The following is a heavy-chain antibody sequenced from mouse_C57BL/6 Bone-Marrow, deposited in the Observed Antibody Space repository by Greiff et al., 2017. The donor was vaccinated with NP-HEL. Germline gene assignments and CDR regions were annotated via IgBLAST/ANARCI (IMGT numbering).Heavy chain of an antibody. D-gene: IGHD1-1*01. CDR3: TTCTTVVDWCFDV. J-gene: IGHJ1*03. Sequence: EVQLQQSGAELVRPGASVKLSCTASGFNIKDDYMHWVKQRPEQGLEWIGWIDPENGDTEYASKFQGKATITADTSSNTAYLQLSSLTSEDTAVYDCTTCTTVVDWCFDVWGTGTTVTVSS. CDR1: GFNIKDDY. CDR2: IDPENGDT. V-gene: IGHV14-4*01.